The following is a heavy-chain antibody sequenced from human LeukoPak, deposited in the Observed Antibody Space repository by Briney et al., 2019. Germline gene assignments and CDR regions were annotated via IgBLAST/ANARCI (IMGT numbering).Heavy chain of an antibody. D-gene: IGHD3-9*01. J-gene: IGHJ5*02. Sequence: GGALRLSCAASGFTFQDSAMTLVRQAPGKGLGWGVFIRSTAYGGTTEYGGSVNGRFTISRDDSKSIAYLQMNSLKTEDTAVYYCIRSDYDILTDSYNWIDPWGQGTLVTVSS. CDR3: IRSDYDILTDSYNWIDP. CDR2: IRSTAYGGTT. V-gene: IGHV3-49*04. CDR1: GFTFQDSA.